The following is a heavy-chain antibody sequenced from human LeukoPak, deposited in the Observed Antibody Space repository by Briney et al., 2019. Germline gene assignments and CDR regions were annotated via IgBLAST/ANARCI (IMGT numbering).Heavy chain of an antibody. CDR2: IKPDGGDT. D-gene: IGHD3-3*01. CDR3: ARGITIYGVIIIYFDS. V-gene: IGHV1-2*02. Sequence: ASVKVSCKASGYTFTDYYLHWVRQAPGHGLEWMGWIKPDGGDTNYAQRLQGRVTMTRDTSISTAYMELTNLSSDDTAVYYCARGITIYGVIIIYFDSWGQGTLVTVSS. CDR1: GYTFTDYY. J-gene: IGHJ4*02.